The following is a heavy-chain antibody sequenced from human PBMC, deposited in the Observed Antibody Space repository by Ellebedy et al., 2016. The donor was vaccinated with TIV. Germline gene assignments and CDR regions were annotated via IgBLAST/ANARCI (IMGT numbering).Heavy chain of an antibody. Sequence: GESLKISCAASGFTFSGYAMHWVRQAPGKGLEWVADISYDGSNKYYADSVKGRFTISRDNSKNTLYLQMNSLRAEDTAVYYCARVSQVWFGELLTRNYYYGMDVWGQGTTVTVSS. CDR1: GFTFSGYA. V-gene: IGHV3-30-3*01. CDR2: ISYDGSNK. J-gene: IGHJ6*02. CDR3: ARVSQVWFGELLTRNYYYGMDV. D-gene: IGHD3-10*01.